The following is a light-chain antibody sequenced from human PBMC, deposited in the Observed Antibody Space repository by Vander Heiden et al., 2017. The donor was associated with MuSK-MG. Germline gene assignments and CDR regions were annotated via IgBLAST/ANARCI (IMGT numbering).Light chain of an antibody. V-gene: IGLV8-61*01. CDR2: TTN. Sequence: QTVVTQEPPFSVSPGGTVTLTCGLSPGSVSTYNYPSWYQQTPGQAPRTLIYTTNTRSSGVPDRFSGSILGNKAALTITGAQADDESDYYCVLYSANGIWVFGGGTKLTVL. J-gene: IGLJ3*02. CDR3: VLYSANGIWV. CDR1: PGSVSTYNY.